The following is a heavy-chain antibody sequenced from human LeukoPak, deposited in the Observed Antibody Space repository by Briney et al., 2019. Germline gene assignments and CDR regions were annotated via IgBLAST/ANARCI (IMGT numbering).Heavy chain of an antibody. CDR2: ISGSGGST. J-gene: IGHJ4*02. D-gene: IGHD6-13*01. CDR1: GFTFRSYA. Sequence: GGSLRLSCAASGFTFRSYAMSWVRQAPGKGLEGVSGISGSGGSTYYADSVKGRFTISRDNSKNTLYLQMNSLRAEDTAVYYCAKLDYSSRYYFDYWGQGTLVTVSS. CDR3: AKLDYSSRYYFDY. V-gene: IGHV3-23*01.